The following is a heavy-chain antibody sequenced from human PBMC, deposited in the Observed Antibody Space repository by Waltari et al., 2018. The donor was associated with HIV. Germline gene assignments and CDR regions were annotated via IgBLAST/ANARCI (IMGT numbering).Heavy chain of an antibody. CDR1: GITFAAYA. D-gene: IGHD3-3*01. J-gene: IGHJ6*02. V-gene: IGHV3-9*01. CDR2: ISWNSGDI. CDR3: VKDGASTIFGVLNGMDV. Sequence: EVQLVESGGGSVQPGRSLRLPCTASGITFAAYAMHWVRQPPGKGLEWVSGISWNSGDIAYADSVKGRFTISRDNTKNSLFLQMNSVRVEDTALYYCVKDGASTIFGVLNGMDVWGQGTTVTVSS.